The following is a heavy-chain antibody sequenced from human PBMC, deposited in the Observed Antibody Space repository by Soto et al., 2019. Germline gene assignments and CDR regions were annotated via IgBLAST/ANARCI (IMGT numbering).Heavy chain of an antibody. CDR3: ASESYGGEFDY. CDR1: GYTFTGYA. J-gene: IGHJ4*02. V-gene: IGHV1-3*05. CDR2: INAGNGNT. D-gene: IGHD4-17*01. Sequence: QVQLLQSGVEEKKPGPSVKVSCKASGYTFTGYAMHWVRQPPGQRLEWMGWINAGNGNTKYSQKFQGRVTITRDTSASTAYMELSSLRSEDTAVYYCASESYGGEFDYWGQGTLVTVSS.